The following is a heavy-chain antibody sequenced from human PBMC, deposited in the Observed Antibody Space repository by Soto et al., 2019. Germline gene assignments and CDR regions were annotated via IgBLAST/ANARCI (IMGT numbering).Heavy chain of an antibody. CDR1: GYTFTNFG. J-gene: IGHJ4*02. Sequence: GASVKVSCKASGYTFTNFGISWVRQAPGQGLEWMGWISAYNGNTNYAQNFQGRVTMTTDTSTSTAYMELRSLKTEDTAVYYCARGPDSSTGYYGPFEYWGQGILVTVSS. CDR3: ARGPDSSTGYYGPFEY. D-gene: IGHD3-9*01. CDR2: ISAYNGNT. V-gene: IGHV1-18*01.